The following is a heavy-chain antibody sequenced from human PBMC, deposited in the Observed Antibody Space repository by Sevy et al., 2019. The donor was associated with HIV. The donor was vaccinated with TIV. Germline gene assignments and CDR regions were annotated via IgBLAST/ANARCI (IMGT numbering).Heavy chain of an antibody. CDR1: GYSLTKLA. J-gene: IGHJ4*02. Sequence: ASVKVSCKVSGYSLTKLAMHWVRQAPGKGPEGLGTFDPEDGDPEDGKTIYAQKFQDKVIMTEDTSTDTAYMELSSLTSEDTAMYYCATTKDYYDSSGYPFDDWGQGTLVTVSS. CDR3: ATTKDYYDSSGYPFDD. D-gene: IGHD3-22*01. CDR2: FDPEDGDPEDGKT. V-gene: IGHV1-24*01.